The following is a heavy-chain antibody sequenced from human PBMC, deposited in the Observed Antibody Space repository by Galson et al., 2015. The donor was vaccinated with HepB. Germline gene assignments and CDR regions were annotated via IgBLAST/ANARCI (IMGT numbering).Heavy chain of an antibody. V-gene: IGHV3-7*03. J-gene: IGHJ4*02. CDR3: ARDHVGPGIYFDN. D-gene: IGHD1-26*01. CDR2: INQGGNEK. Sequence: SLRLSCAASGFTFSSHWMSWVRQAPGKGLEWVANINQGGNEKYYVDSVSGRFTISRDNARNSLYLQMDSLRAEDTAVYYCARDHVGPGIYFDNWGQGTLGTVSS. CDR1: GFTFSSHW.